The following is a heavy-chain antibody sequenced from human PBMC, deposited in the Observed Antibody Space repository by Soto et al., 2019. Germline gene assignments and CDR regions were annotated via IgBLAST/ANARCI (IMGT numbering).Heavy chain of an antibody. V-gene: IGHV1-69*12. D-gene: IGHD6-19*01. CDR1: GGTFSSYA. J-gene: IGHJ5*02. Sequence: QVQLVQSGAEVKKPGSSVKVSCKASGGTFSSYAISWVRQAPGQGLEWMGGIIPIFGTANYAQKFQGRVTSTADESTRTAYMELSSLRSEDTAVYYCARSRTPSAVGWFDPWGQGTLVTVSS. CDR2: IIPIFGTA. CDR3: ARSRTPSAVGWFDP.